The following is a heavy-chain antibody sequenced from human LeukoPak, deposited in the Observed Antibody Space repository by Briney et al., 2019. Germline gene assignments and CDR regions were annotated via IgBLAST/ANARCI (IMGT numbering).Heavy chain of an antibody. J-gene: IGHJ4*02. CDR1: GGSISNYY. CDR2: ISYSGTT. Sequence: SETLSLTCTVYGGSISNYYWSWIRQPPGKGLEWIAYISYSGTTNYNPSLKSRVTISVDTSKNQFSLKLSSVTAADTAVYYCARDRGDSLTYFDYWGQGTLVTVSS. CDR3: ARDRGDSLTYFDY. D-gene: IGHD3-10*01. V-gene: IGHV4-59*01.